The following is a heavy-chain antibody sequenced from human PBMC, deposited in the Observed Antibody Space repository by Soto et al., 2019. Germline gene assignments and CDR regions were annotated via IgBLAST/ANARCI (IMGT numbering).Heavy chain of an antibody. CDR1: GGSIGGYY. J-gene: IGHJ4*02. CDR3: ASALLDYVDYYFDS. Sequence: QVQLQESGPRLVKPSETLSLTCTVSGGSIGGYYWIWIRQSAGKGLEWIGRIFISGSTNYNPSLNSRVTMSVDTSKNQFSLKLSSVTAADTAVYYCASALLDYVDYYFDSWVQGTLVTVSS. V-gene: IGHV4-4*07. D-gene: IGHD4-17*01. CDR2: IFISGST.